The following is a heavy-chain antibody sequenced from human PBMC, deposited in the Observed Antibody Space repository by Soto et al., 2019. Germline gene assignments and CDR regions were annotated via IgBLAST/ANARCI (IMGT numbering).Heavy chain of an antibody. Sequence: QVPLVESGGGVVQPGRSLRLSCAASGFTFSSYAMHWVRQAPGKGLEWVALISDDGNNKYYADSVRGRFTISRDNSQHTLYLQMNSLRAEDTAVYYCARVSSGFLEWPLDYWGQGTRVTVSS. V-gene: IGHV3-30-3*01. CDR3: ARVSSGFLEWPLDY. J-gene: IGHJ4*02. CDR2: ISDDGNNK. CDR1: GFTFSSYA. D-gene: IGHD3-3*01.